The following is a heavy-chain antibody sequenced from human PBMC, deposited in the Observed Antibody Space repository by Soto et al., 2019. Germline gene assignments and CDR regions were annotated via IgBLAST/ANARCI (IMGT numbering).Heavy chain of an antibody. J-gene: IGHJ4*02. V-gene: IGHV3-11*06. Sequence: PGGSLRLSCAASGFTFSDYYMSWIRQAPGKGLEWVSYISSSSSYTNYADSVKGRFTISRDNAKNSLYLQMNSLRAEDTAVYYCARSSIRGSGYHFDYWGQGTLVTVSS. CDR2: ISSSSSYT. D-gene: IGHD3-22*01. CDR3: ARSSIRGSGYHFDY. CDR1: GFTFSDYY.